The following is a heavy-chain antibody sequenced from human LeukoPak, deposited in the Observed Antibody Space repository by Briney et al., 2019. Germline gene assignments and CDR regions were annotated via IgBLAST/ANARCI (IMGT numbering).Heavy chain of an antibody. J-gene: IGHJ3*02. CDR2: INPNSGGT. CDR3: ARGRPPISFTDAFDI. Sequence: ASVKVSCKASGYTFTGYYTHWVRQAPGQGLEWMGWINPNSGGTNYAQKFQGRVTMTRDTSISTAYMELSRLRSDDTAVYYCARGRPPISFTDAFDIWGQGTMVTVSS. CDR1: GYTFTGYY. D-gene: IGHD3-16*01. V-gene: IGHV1-2*02.